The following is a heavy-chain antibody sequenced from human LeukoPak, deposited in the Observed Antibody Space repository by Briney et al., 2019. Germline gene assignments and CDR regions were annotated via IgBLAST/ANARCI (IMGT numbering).Heavy chain of an antibody. CDR2: IWSGGTTE. CDR3: ARDRGTQVAGTWISSYFDY. CDR1: GFTFSSYG. J-gene: IGHJ4*02. Sequence: GGSLRLSCAVSGFTFSSYGMNWVRQAPGKGLEWVALIWSGGTTEFYADSVRGRFTISRDNSKNTLYLQMNSLRAEDTAVYTCARDRGTQVAGTWISSYFDYWGQGTLVTASS. V-gene: IGHV3-33*01. D-gene: IGHD6-19*01.